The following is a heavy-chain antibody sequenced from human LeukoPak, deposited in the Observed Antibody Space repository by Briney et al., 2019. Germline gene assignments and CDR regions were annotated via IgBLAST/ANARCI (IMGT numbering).Heavy chain of an antibody. CDR1: GYTFTSYY. CDR2: INPSGGST. V-gene: IGHV1-46*01. D-gene: IGHD2-2*01. CDR3: ARDSNPTDAFDR. Sequence: ASVKVSCKASGYTFTSYYMHWVRQAPGQGLEWMGIINPSGGSTSYAQKFQGRVTMTRDTSTSTVYMERSSLRSEDTAVYYCARDSNPTDAFDRWGGVTMVTVSS. J-gene: IGHJ3*02.